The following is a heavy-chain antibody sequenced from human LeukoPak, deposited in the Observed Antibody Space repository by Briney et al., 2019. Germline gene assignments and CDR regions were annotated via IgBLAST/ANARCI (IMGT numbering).Heavy chain of an antibody. CDR2: IYYSGST. CDR3: ARQPMNSGWYNSPYYYGMDV. J-gene: IGHJ6*02. D-gene: IGHD6-19*01. V-gene: IGHV4-39*01. CDR1: GGSISGSSYY. Sequence: SETLSLTCTVSGGSISGSSYYWGWIRQPPGKGLEWIGSIYYSGSTYYNPSLKSRVTISVDTSKNQFSLKLSSVTAADTAVYYCARQPMNSGWYNSPYYYGMDVWGQGTTVTVSS.